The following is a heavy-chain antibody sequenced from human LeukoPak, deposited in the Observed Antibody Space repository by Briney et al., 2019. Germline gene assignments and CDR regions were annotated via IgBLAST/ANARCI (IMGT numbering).Heavy chain of an antibody. J-gene: IGHJ4*02. Sequence: GGSLRLSCAASGFTFSSYGMHWVRQAPDKGLEGVTFISYDGSNKYYADSVKGRFTISRDNSKNTLYLQMNSLRAEDTAVYYCAKDPILYDSSGYYNPYFDYWGQGTLVTVSS. D-gene: IGHD3-22*01. CDR2: ISYDGSNK. CDR3: AKDPILYDSSGYYNPYFDY. V-gene: IGHV3-30*18. CDR1: GFTFSSYG.